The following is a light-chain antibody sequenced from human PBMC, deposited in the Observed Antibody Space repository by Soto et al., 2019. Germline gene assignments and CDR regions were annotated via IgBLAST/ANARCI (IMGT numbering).Light chain of an antibody. CDR3: QQYYSYPRGT. CDR1: QTISSW. J-gene: IGKJ5*01. Sequence: DIQMTQSPSTLSGSVGARVTITCRASQTISSWLVWYQQKPGKAPKLLIYKASTLKSGVPSRFSGSGSGTEFTLTISSLQSEDFATYYCQQYYSYPRGTFGQGTRLEIK. V-gene: IGKV1-5*03. CDR2: KAS.